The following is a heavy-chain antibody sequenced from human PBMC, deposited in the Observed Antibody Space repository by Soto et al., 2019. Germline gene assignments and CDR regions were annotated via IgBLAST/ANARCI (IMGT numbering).Heavy chain of an antibody. V-gene: IGHV3-23*01. D-gene: IGHD1-20*01. CDR3: VKAVYLLDFDY. CDR1: GFTLSSYA. CDR2: ISGTGGNT. Sequence: EGSLRLSCAASGFTLSSYAMTWVRQAPGKGLEWVSTISGTGGNTYYADSVKGRFTISRDNSKNTVYLQMNSLRAEDTAVYYCVKAVYLLDFDYWGQGTLVTVSS. J-gene: IGHJ4*02.